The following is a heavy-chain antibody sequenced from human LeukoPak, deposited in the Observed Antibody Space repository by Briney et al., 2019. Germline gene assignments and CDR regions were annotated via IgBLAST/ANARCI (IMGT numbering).Heavy chain of an antibody. CDR2: ISATGGST. J-gene: IGHJ6*03. CDR1: GFTFTTYA. Sequence: GSLRLSCAASGFTFTTYAMSWVRPAPGKGLEWVSTISATGGSTYYADSVKGRFTISRDNSKNTLYLQMNSLRAEGTAVYYCAKRGDHFYMDVWGKGTTVTVSS. D-gene: IGHD2-21*02. CDR3: AKRGDHFYMDV. V-gene: IGHV3-23*01.